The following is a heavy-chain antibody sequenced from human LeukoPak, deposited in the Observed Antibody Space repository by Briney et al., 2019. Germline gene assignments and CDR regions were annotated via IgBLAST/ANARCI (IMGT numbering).Heavy chain of an antibody. CDR2: IRSKAYGGTT. V-gene: IGHV3-49*04. CDR3: TRDRWLADFDY. CDR1: GFTFGDYA. Sequence: GGSLRLSCTASGFTFGDYAMSWVRQAPGKGLEWVGFIRSKAYGGTTEYAASVKCRFTISRDDSKSNAYLQMNSLKTEDTAVYYCTRDRWLADFDYWGQGTLVTVSS. J-gene: IGHJ4*02. D-gene: IGHD6-19*01.